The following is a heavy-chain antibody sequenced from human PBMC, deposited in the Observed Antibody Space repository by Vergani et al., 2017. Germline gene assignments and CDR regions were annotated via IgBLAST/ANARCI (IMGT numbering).Heavy chain of an antibody. Sequence: QVQLEESGPGLVKPSETLSLTCTVSGGSFNTYYWSWIRQSPGKGLEWIGYIYSTGSTNYNPSLNSRVTMSVDTSKNQFSLKLRSVTAADTAVYFCARVMYGGGASTGYRLEGMDIWGQGTTVTISS. CDR1: GGSFNTYY. J-gene: IGHJ6*02. V-gene: IGHV4-59*13. CDR2: IYSTGST. D-gene: IGHD3-9*01. CDR3: ARVMYGGGASTGYRLEGMDI.